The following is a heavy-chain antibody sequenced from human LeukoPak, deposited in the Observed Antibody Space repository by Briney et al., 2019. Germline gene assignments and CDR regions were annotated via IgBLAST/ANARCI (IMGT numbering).Heavy chain of an antibody. CDR1: GFTFSSYW. D-gene: IGHD6-13*01. J-gene: IGHJ5*02. Sequence: GGSLRLSCAASGFTFSSYWMSWVRQAPGKGLEWVSSISSSSSYIYYADSVKGRFTISRDNAKNSLYLQMNSLRAEDTAVYYCARDLGYSSSWTRWFDPWGQGTLVTVSS. CDR3: ARDLGYSSSWTRWFDP. CDR2: ISSSSSYI. V-gene: IGHV3-21*01.